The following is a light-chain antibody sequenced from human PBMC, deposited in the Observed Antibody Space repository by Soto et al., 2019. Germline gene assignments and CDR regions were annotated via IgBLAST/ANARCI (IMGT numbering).Light chain of an antibody. V-gene: IGKV1-9*01. J-gene: IGKJ3*01. Sequence: GDRVTITCRASQGIRSYLAWYQQRPGKAPELLIYGASTLRPGGASRFSVSGSGTEFTLTISSLQPEDFATSFCQQLNTFPPFFTFGPGTKVDIK. CDR1: QGIRSY. CDR2: GAS. CDR3: QQLNTFPPFFT.